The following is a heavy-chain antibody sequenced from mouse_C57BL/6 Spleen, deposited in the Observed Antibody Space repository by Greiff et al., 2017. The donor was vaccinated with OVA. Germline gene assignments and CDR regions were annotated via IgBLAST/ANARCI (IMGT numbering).Heavy chain of an antibody. Sequence: VQLQQSGAELVKPGASVKLSCKASGYTFTEYTIHWVKQRSGQGLEWIGWFYPGSGSIKYNEKFKDKATLTADKSSSTVYMELSRLTSEDSAVYFCARHAAYYSNWGDYYAMDYWGQGTSVTVSS. CDR2: FYPGSGSI. V-gene: IGHV1-62-2*01. CDR1: GYTFTEYT. CDR3: ARHAAYYSNWGDYYAMDY. D-gene: IGHD2-5*01. J-gene: IGHJ4*01.